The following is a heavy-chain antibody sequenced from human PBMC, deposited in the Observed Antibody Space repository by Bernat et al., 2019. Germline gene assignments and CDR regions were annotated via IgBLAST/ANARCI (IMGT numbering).Heavy chain of an antibody. V-gene: IGHV3-23*01. CDR3: AKDLPLVDIVATIGYYCDY. Sequence: EVQLLESGGGLVQPGGSLRLSCAASGFTFSSYAMSWVRQAPGKGLEWVSAISGSGGSTYYADSVKGRFTISRDNSKNTLYLQMNSLRAEDTAVYYCAKDLPLVDIVATIGYYCDYWGQGTLVTVSS. CDR2: ISGSGGST. J-gene: IGHJ4*02. D-gene: IGHD5-12*01. CDR1: GFTFSSYA.